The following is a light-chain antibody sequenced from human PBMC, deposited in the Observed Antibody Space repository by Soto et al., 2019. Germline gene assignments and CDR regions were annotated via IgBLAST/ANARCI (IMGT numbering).Light chain of an antibody. CDR2: DVT. CDR3: SSYPGTSTVI. CDR1: SSDVGDHKF. V-gene: IGLV2-14*03. J-gene: IGLJ2*01. Sequence: QSALTQPASVSGSPGQSITISCSGISSDVGDHKFVSWYQQHPGKAPKLIIFDVTYRPSGVSDRFSASKSGSTASLTISGLQPEDEADYYCSSYPGTSTVIFGGGTKLTVL.